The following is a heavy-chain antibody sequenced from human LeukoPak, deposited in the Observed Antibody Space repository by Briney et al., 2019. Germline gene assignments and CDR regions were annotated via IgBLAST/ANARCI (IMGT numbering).Heavy chain of an antibody. CDR3: AKDRTPVYGNFDADAFDV. J-gene: IGHJ3*01. Sequence: PGGSLRLSCAASGFSFDYYAMHWVRQGPGTGLEWVAFIRSDGNDKYYGDSVKGRFTISRDISKNTLYLQMISLRAEDTGVYYCAKDRTPVYGNFDADAFDVWGQGKVVTVSS. D-gene: IGHD4-11*01. CDR2: IRSDGNDK. V-gene: IGHV3-30*02. CDR1: GFSFDYYA.